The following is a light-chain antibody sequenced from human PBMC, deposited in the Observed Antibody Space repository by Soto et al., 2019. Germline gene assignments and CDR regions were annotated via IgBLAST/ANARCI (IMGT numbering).Light chain of an antibody. J-gene: IGKJ5*01. CDR1: QGIDSS. CDR3: QQLHDYPIT. Sequence: ILLTQSPSSLSASVGDRVTITCRASQGIDSSFAWYQQKPGKAPKLLIYAASSLQSGVPSRFSGSGSGTDFTLTISSLQPEDFANYYCQQLHDYPITFGQGTRLEIK. V-gene: IGKV1-9*01. CDR2: AAS.